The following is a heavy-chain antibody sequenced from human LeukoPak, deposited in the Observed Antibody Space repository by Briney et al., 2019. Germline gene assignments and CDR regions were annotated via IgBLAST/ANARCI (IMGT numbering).Heavy chain of an antibody. Sequence: PGRSLRLSCAASGFTFSSYGMYWVRQAPGKGLEWVAVIWYDGSNKYYADSVKGRFTISRDNSKNTLYLQMNSLRAEDTAVYYCARSTIAVAPPDYWGQGTLVTVSS. V-gene: IGHV3-33*01. J-gene: IGHJ4*02. D-gene: IGHD6-19*01. CDR2: IWYDGSNK. CDR3: ARSTIAVAPPDY. CDR1: GFTFSSYG.